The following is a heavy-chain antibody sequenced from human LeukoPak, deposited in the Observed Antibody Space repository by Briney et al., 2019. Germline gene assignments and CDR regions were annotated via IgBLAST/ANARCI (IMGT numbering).Heavy chain of an antibody. CDR3: ARGIRGPGYSSDY. V-gene: IGHV1-8*01. J-gene: IGHJ4*02. Sequence: ASVKVSCKVSGYTLTELSMHWVRQAPGKGLEWMGWMNPNSGNTGYAQKFQGRVTMTRNTSISTAYMELSSLRSEDTAVYYCARGIRGPGYSSDYWGQGTLVTVSS. D-gene: IGHD6-13*01. CDR2: MNPNSGNT. CDR1: GYTLTELS.